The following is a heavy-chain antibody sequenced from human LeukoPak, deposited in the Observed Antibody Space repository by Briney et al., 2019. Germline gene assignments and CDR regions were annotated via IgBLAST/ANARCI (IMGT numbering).Heavy chain of an antibody. J-gene: IGHJ4*02. D-gene: IGHD7-27*01. V-gene: IGHV3-20*04. CDR1: GFTFISYS. CDR3: ANSKGLTGDRGAYDY. Sequence: GWPLILSCSGSGFTFISYSMNAVRQAPGKGLEGVSGINWNGGSIGYADSVKGRFTISRDNAKNSLYLQMNRLRAEDTAVYYCANSKGLTGDRGAYDYWGQGTLVTVSS. CDR2: INWNGGSI.